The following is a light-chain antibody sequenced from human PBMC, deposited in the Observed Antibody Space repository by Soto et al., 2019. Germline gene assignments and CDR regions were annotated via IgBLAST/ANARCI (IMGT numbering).Light chain of an antibody. Sequence: QSALTQPASVSGSPGQSITISCTGTSSDVGYSNSVSWYQQHPGKAPKLVIYDVTTRPSGVSNRFSGSKSDNTASLTISGLQAEDEADYYCCSYTTSYSLLFGGGTKVTVL. CDR1: SSDVGYSNS. CDR3: CSYTTSYSLL. V-gene: IGLV2-14*03. CDR2: DVT. J-gene: IGLJ2*01.